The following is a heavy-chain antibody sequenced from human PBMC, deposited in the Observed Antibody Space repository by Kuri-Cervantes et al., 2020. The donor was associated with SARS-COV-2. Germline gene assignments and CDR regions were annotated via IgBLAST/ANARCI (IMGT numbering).Heavy chain of an antibody. Sequence: SETLSLTCVVSGGSISSPSYHWGWVRQPPGKGLEWIGYIYFSGSTYYNPSLKSRVTISLDTSKKQFSLKLSSVTAADTAVYYCARTSHYDQYFDYWGQGTLVTVSS. CDR2: IYFSGST. CDR1: GGSISSPSYH. CDR3: ARTSHYDQYFDY. D-gene: IGHD4-11*01. V-gene: IGHV4-30-4*08. J-gene: IGHJ4*02.